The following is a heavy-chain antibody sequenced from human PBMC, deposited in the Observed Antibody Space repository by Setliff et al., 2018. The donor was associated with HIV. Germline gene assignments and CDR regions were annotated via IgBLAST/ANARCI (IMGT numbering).Heavy chain of an antibody. V-gene: IGHV4-4*09. CDR1: GDSISTDH. Sequence: PSETLSLTCTVSGDSISTDHWTWSRQPPGKGLEWIGYIYSSGTTQYNPSVESRVTMSLDTSRDQFSLNLRSVTAADTAVYYCARETYYYDTPQYYYSSMAVWGTGTTVTVSS. CDR2: IYSSGTT. D-gene: IGHD3-22*01. J-gene: IGHJ6*03. CDR3: ARETYYYDTPQYYYSSMAV.